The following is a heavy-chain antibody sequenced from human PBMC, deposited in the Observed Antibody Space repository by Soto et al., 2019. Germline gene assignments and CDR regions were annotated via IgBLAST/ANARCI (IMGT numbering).Heavy chain of an antibody. CDR3: AREVAVAATGAFDI. CDR1: GGSLSRYY. CDR2: IYYSGST. V-gene: IGHV4-59*01. Sequence: SETLSLTCTVSGGSLSRYYLSWIRQPQGKGLEWIEYIYYSGSTNYNPSLKSRVTISVDTSKSQFSLQLSSVTAADTAVYYCAREVAVAATGAFDIWGQGTMVTVSS. J-gene: IGHJ3*02. D-gene: IGHD6-19*01.